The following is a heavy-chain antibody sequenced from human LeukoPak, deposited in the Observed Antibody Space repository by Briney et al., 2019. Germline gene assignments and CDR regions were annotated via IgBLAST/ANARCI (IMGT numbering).Heavy chain of an antibody. CDR2: IRQDANVK. Sequence: GGSLRLSCAAYGFTSCDDWMTCVRQAPGKGLQWVASIRQDANVKYYVDSVRGRFTISRDNAESSLHLQMNSLRVEDTAVYYYARWAADSGIYYIASWVQGALVTVSS. D-gene: IGHD3-10*01. J-gene: IGHJ4*02. CDR3: ARWAADSGIYYIAS. CDR1: GFTSCDDW. V-gene: IGHV3-7*01.